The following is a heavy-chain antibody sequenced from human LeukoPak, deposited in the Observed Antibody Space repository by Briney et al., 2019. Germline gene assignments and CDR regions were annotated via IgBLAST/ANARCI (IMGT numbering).Heavy chain of an antibody. J-gene: IGHJ5*02. D-gene: IGHD3-10*01. CDR3: ARHYGP. CDR1: GDSISSSY. CDR2: IYDSGST. Sequence: SETLSLTCTVSGDSISSSYWCWFRQPPGKGLEWIGSIYDSGSTYYNPSLKSRVTISVDTSKNQFSLKLNSVTAADTAVYYCARHYGPWGQGTLVTVSS. V-gene: IGHV4-39*01.